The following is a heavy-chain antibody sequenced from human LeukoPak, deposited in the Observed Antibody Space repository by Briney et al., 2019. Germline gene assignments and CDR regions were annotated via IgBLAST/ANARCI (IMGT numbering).Heavy chain of an antibody. Sequence: ASVKVSCKASGYTFTSYGISWVRQAPGQGLEWMGWISAYNGNTNYAQKLQGRVTMTTDTSTRTAYMGMRSLRYDDTAVCYCVREWDIAAAGSDFDYWGQGTLVTVSS. D-gene: IGHD6-13*01. V-gene: IGHV1-18*01. CDR2: ISAYNGNT. CDR1: GYTFTSYG. J-gene: IGHJ4*02. CDR3: VREWDIAAAGSDFDY.